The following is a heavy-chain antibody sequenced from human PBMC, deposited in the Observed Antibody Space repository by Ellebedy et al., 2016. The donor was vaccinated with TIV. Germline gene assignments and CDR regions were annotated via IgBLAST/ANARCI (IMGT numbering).Heavy chain of an antibody. CDR2: IYSSGST. CDR1: GGSISSYY. V-gene: IGHV4-59*01. J-gene: IGHJ4*02. Sequence: MPSETLSLTCTVPGGSISSYYWSWIRQPPGPGLERFGYIYSSGSTNYNPSLKSRVTISVDTSKNQFSLNLSSVTAADTAVYYCARVSRYFEYWGQGILVPVSS. CDR3: ARVSRYFEY.